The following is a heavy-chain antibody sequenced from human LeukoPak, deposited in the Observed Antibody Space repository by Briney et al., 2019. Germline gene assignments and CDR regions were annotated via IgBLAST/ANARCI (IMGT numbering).Heavy chain of an antibody. CDR1: GFTFNNYW. D-gene: IGHD6-6*01. J-gene: IGHJ3*01. V-gene: IGHV3-7*03. CDR3: ARVYSSSSGKNAFDV. Sequence: EGSLRLSCAASGFTFNNYWMSWVRQAPGKGLEWVANIKQDGNEKYYVDSVKGRFTISRDNAKNSLDLQMNSLRVEDTAVYYCARVYSSSSGKNAFDVWGQGTMVTVSS. CDR2: IKQDGNEK.